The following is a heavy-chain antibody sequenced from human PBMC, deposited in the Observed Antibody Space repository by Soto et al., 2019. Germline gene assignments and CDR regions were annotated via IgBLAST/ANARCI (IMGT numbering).Heavy chain of an antibody. V-gene: IGHV3-30*18. J-gene: IGHJ4*02. CDR2: ISDDGSQK. Sequence: GGSLRLSCAASGFTFRTYGMHWVRQAPGKGLEWVAFISDDGSQKYYGDSVKGRFTVSRDNSKNTLSLRMISLRTEDTSVYYCAKEAPGGWHFFDTWGQGTLVTVSS. D-gene: IGHD6-19*01. CDR1: GFTFRTYG. CDR3: AKEAPGGWHFFDT.